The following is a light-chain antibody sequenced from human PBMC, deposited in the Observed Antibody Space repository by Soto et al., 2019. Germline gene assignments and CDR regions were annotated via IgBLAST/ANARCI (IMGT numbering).Light chain of an antibody. CDR3: QVWDTSSDHVV. J-gene: IGLJ2*01. CDR2: DDS. Sequence: SYELTQPPSVSAAPGQTASITCGGNNIGNKNVYWYQQKPGQAPLLVIHDDSDRPSGIPERFSGSNSANTASLTIRGVGVGDEADYFCQVWDTSSDHVVFGGGTKLTVL. V-gene: IGLV3-21*02. CDR1: NIGNKN.